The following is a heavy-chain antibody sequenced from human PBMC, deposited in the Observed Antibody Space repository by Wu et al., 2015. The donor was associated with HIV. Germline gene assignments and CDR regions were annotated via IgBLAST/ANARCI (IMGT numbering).Heavy chain of an antibody. V-gene: IGHV1-18*01. CDR1: GGSFKTYA. J-gene: IGHJ4*02. Sequence: QVQLVQSGAEMRKPWSSVKVSCEASGGSFKTYAIAWVRQAPGRGLEWMGWISARNGNTKYGQKFQGRVTMTTDTSSSTAYMELRSLRSDDTAVYFCARDLLWGEDFWGQGTLLTVSS. CDR2: ISARNGNT. CDR3: ARDLLWGEDF. D-gene: IGHD2-21*01.